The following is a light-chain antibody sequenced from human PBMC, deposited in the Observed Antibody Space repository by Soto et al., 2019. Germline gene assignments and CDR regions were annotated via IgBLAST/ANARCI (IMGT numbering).Light chain of an antibody. Sequence: QAVVTQEPSFSVSPGGTVTLTCGLSSGSVSTSYYPSWYQQTPGQAPRTLISSTNIRSSGVPDRFSGSILGNKAALTITGAQADDESDYYCVLYMGGGIWVFGGGTKLTVL. CDR2: STN. CDR1: SGSVSTSYY. J-gene: IGLJ3*02. CDR3: VLYMGGGIWV. V-gene: IGLV8-61*01.